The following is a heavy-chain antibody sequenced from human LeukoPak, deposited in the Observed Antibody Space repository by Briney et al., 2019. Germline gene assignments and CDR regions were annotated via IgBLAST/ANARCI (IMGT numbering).Heavy chain of an antibody. J-gene: IGHJ4*02. CDR1: GGSISSSSYY. CDR2: IYYSGST. CDR3: ARSDILTGYYRR. Sequence: SETLSLTCTVSGGSISSSSYYWGWIRQPPGKGLEWIGSIYYSGSTYYNPSLKSRVTISVDTSKNQFSLKLSSVTAADTAVYYCARSDILTGYYRRWGQGTLVTVSS. D-gene: IGHD3-9*01. V-gene: IGHV4-39*01.